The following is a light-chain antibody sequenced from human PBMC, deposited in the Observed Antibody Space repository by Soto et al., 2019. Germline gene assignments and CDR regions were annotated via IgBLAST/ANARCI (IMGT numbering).Light chain of an antibody. CDR1: QSISSW. J-gene: IGKJ1*01. CDR3: QHYNTYPWT. V-gene: IGKV1-5*03. CDR2: KAS. Sequence: DIQMTQSPSTLSASVGDRVTITCRASQSISSWVAWYQQKPGKGPKLLIYKASHLESGVPSRFSGSGSGTESTLTISSLQPGDFATYYCQHYNTYPWTFGHGTKVDI.